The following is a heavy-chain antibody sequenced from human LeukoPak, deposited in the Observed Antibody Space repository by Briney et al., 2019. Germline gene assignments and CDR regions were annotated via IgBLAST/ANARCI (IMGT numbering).Heavy chain of an antibody. J-gene: IGHJ4*02. D-gene: IGHD5-24*01. CDR1: GYTLTELS. Sequence: ASVKVSCKVSGYTLTELSMHWVRQAPGQGLEWMGWINPNSGGTNYAQKFQGRVTMTRDTSISTAYMELSRLRSDDTAVYYCARDEEMATIIDYWGQGTLVTVSS. CDR3: ARDEEMATIIDY. CDR2: INPNSGGT. V-gene: IGHV1-2*02.